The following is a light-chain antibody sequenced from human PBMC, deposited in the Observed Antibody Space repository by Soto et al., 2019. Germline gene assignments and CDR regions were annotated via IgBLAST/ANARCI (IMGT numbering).Light chain of an antibody. Sequence: SYELTQPPSLSVSPGQTVSITCSGARLGDEYVSWYQQKPGQSPVLVIYQDNKRPSGIPERFSGSNSGNTATLTISGTQAMDEADYYCQAWDNSVVFGGGTKLTVL. CDR3: QAWDNSVV. CDR1: RLGDEY. J-gene: IGLJ2*01. CDR2: QDN. V-gene: IGLV3-1*01.